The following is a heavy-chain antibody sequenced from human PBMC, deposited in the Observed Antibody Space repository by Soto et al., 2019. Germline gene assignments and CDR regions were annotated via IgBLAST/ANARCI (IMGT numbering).Heavy chain of an antibody. Sequence: QVQLVQSGAEVKKPGSSVKVSCKASGGTFSSYAISWVRQAPGQGLEWMGGIIPIFGTANYAQKFQGRVTITADESTSTAYMELSSLRSEDTAVYYCARGLDCSSTSCPDYYYYYCMDVWGQGTTVTVS. CDR3: ARGLDCSSTSCPDYYYYYCMDV. V-gene: IGHV1-69*01. CDR2: IIPIFGTA. CDR1: GGTFSSYA. D-gene: IGHD2-2*01. J-gene: IGHJ6*02.